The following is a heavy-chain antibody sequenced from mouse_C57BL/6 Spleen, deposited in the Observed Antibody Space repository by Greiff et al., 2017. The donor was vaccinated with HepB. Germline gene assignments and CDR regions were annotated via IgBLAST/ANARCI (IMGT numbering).Heavy chain of an antibody. CDR2: IYPGDGDT. CDR3: AIHYYGSSYEDY. V-gene: IGHV1-80*01. J-gene: IGHJ2*01. CDR1: GYAFSSYW. D-gene: IGHD1-1*01. Sequence: QVQLKQSGAELVKPGASVKISCKASGYAFSSYWMNWVKQRPGKGLEWIGQIYPGDGDTNYNGKFKGKATLTADKSSSTAYMQLSSLTSEDSAVYFCAIHYYGSSYEDYWGQGTTLTVSS.